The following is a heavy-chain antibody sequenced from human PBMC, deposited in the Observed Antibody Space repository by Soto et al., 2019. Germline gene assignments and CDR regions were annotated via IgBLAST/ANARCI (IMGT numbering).Heavy chain of an antibody. J-gene: IGHJ6*04. CDR1: GGSISSSNW. V-gene: IGHV4-4*02. CDR2: IYHSGST. Sequence: QVQLQESGPGLVKPSGTLSLTCAVSGGSISSSNWWSWVRQPPGKGLEWIGEIYHSGSTNYNPSLKGRVTISVEKSKNQFPLKRGLVPAADTAVYYCARDKGGYGCGWYPYYGMDVWGKGTTVPVSS. CDR3: ARDKGGYGCGWYPYYGMDV. D-gene: IGHD6-19*01.